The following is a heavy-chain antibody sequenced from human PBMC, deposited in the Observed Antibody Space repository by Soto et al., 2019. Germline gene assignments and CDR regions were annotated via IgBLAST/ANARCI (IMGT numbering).Heavy chain of an antibody. V-gene: IGHV3-23*01. CDR3: ARERGYSGYDSGWFDP. CDR1: GFTFSSYA. CDR2: ISSSGGTT. J-gene: IGHJ5*02. D-gene: IGHD5-12*01. Sequence: GGSLRLSCAASGFTFSSYAMSWVRQAPGKGLEWVSCISSSGGTTYYADSVKGRFTISRDNAKNSLYLQMNSLRAEDTAVYYCARERGYSGYDSGWFDPWGQGTLVTVSS.